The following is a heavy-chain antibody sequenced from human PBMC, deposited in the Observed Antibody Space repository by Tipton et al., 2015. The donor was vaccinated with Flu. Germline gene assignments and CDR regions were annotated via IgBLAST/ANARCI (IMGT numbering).Heavy chain of an antibody. D-gene: IGHD1-26*01. Sequence: QLVQSGAEVKKPGASVKVSCKASGYTFTSYDMHWVRQAPGQGLEWMAIINPSGGSTSYAQKFQGRVTMTTDASTHTAYMELRSLKSDDTAMYYCARDRGSYNIHLEYHYYYGMDVWGQGTTVTVSS. CDR1: GYTFTSYD. CDR2: INPSGGST. J-gene: IGHJ6*02. CDR3: ARDRGSYNIHLEYHYYYGMDV. V-gene: IGHV1-46*01.